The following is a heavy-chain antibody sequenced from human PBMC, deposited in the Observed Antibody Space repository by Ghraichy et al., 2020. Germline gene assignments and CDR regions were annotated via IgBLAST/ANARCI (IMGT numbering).Heavy chain of an antibody. Sequence: SVKVSCKASGGTFSSYTISWVRQAPGQGLEWMGRIIPILGIANYAQKFQGRVTITADKSTSTAYMELSSLRSEDTAVYYCAREYSSSSWWGYWGQGTLVTVSS. CDR1: GGTFSSYT. CDR3: AREYSSSSWWGY. V-gene: IGHV1-69*04. D-gene: IGHD6-6*01. J-gene: IGHJ4*02. CDR2: IIPILGIA.